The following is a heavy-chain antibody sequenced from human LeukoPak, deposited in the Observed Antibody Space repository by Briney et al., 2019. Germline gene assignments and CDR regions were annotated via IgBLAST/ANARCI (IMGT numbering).Heavy chain of an antibody. CDR3: ARDPGASYGNDY. D-gene: IGHD4/OR15-4a*01. Sequence: PGGSLRLSCEASGFSFSSYGLHWVRQAPGKGLEWVAFIRYDGTNKYYADSVKGRFTISRDNSKNTLSLQMNSLRAEDTAVYYCARDPGASYGNDYWGQGTLVTVSS. J-gene: IGHJ4*02. V-gene: IGHV3-30*02. CDR2: IRYDGTNK. CDR1: GFSFSSYG.